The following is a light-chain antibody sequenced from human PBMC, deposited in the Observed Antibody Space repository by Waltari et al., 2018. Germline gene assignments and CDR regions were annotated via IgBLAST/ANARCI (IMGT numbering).Light chain of an antibody. J-gene: IGKJ4*01. V-gene: IGKV2-28*01. Sequence: DIVMTQSPLSLPVTLGEPASISCRSSQSLLYTNGCNYLAWYLQKPGQSPQLLIYLGSNRASGVPDRFSGSGSGTNFTLKISRVEAEDVGIYYCMQALQTPTFGGGTKVEI. CDR3: MQALQTPT. CDR1: QSLLYTNGCNY. CDR2: LGS.